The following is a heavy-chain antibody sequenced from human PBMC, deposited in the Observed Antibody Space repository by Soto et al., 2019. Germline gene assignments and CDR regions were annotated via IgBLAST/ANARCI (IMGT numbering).Heavy chain of an antibody. J-gene: IGHJ1*01. V-gene: IGHV3-48*03. D-gene: IGHD4-4*01. Sequence: EVQLVESGGGLIQPGGSLRLSCAASGFSFSSYEMIWVRQSPGKGLEWISYISDSGYTIHYADSVKGRFTISRDNAKNSLYLQMNSLGAEDTAVYFCASTVTPHIEYFQLWGQGTLVTVSS. CDR3: ASTVTPHIEYFQL. CDR1: GFSFSSYE. CDR2: ISDSGYTI.